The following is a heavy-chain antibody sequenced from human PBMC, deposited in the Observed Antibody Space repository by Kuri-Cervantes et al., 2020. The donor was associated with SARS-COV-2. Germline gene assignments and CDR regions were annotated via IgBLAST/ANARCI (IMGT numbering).Heavy chain of an antibody. CDR3: AKARGTLTTHDVFDI. V-gene: IGHV3-23*01. J-gene: IGHJ3*02. CDR1: GFSFGSYG. Sequence: GGSLRLSCAASGFSFGSYGMNWVRRAPGKGLEWVSTISGSGDSTYYIDSVKGRFTISRDNSRQTLYLQMNSLRDEDTAVFYCAKARGTLTTHDVFDIWGRGTLVTVSS. CDR2: ISGSGDST. D-gene: IGHD4-17*01.